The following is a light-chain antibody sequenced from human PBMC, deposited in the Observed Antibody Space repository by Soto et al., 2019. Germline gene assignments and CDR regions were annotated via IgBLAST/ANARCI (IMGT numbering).Light chain of an antibody. CDR3: QSFDINVLALI. Sequence: QSALTQPRSVSGSPGQSITLSCDGSTSDVGAYNLVSWYQQHPGEAPKLMIYDVIKRPSGVPYRFSGSKSGNTASLTITGLRAEDEADYYCQSFDINVLALIFGVGTKLTVL. CDR2: DVI. J-gene: IGLJ2*01. CDR1: TSDVGAYNL. V-gene: IGLV2-11*01.